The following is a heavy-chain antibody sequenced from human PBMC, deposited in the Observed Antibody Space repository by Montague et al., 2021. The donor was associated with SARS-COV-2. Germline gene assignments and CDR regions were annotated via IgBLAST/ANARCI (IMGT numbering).Heavy chain of an antibody. J-gene: IGHJ3*02. CDR2: IYTSGST. V-gene: IGHV4-61*02. CDR3: ASLSWLRGAFDT. Sequence: TLSLTRTVSGGSISSGSYYWSWIQQPAGKGLEWIGRIYTSGSTNYNPSLKSRVTISVDTSKNQFSLKLSSVTAADTAVYYSASLSWLRGAFDTWGQGTMVTVSS. D-gene: IGHD5-12*01. CDR1: GGSISSGSYY.